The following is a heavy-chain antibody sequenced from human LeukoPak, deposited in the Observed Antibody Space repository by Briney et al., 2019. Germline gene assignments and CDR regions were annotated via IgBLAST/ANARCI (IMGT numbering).Heavy chain of an antibody. D-gene: IGHD5-24*01. CDR2: IIPIFGTA. Sequence: SVKVSCKASGGTFSSYAISWVRQAPGQGLEWMGGIIPIFGTANYAQKFQGRVTITADESTSTAYMELSSLRSEDTAVYYCARDRGDGYNFFDYWGQGTLVTVSP. CDR3: ARDRGDGYNFFDY. V-gene: IGHV1-69*13. J-gene: IGHJ4*02. CDR1: GGTFSSYA.